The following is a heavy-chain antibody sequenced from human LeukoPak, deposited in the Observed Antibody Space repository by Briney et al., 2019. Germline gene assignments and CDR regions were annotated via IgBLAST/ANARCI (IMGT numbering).Heavy chain of an antibody. D-gene: IGHD1-26*01. Sequence: PGGSLRLSCAGSGFSFGSYWMHWVRQAPGKGLVWVSRINGYGSDTSYADFVKGRVTISRDNAKNTVYLQVNSLRAEDTAVFYCTRGGSGTYGEFDYWGQGTLVTVSS. V-gene: IGHV3-74*01. CDR3: TRGGSGTYGEFDY. J-gene: IGHJ4*02. CDR1: GFSFGSYW. CDR2: INGYGSDT.